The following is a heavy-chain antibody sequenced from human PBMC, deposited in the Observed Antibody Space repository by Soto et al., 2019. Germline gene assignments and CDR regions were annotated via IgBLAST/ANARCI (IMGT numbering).Heavy chain of an antibody. V-gene: IGHV3-23*01. CDR2: ISGSGGST. CDR1: GFTFSNYA. CDR3: TKNALQGAGAGLTGLAP. D-gene: IGHD6-19*01. Sequence: GGSLRLSCAASGFTFSNYAMNWVRQAPGKGLEWVSAISGSGGSTYYADSVKGRFTISRDNSQNTLYVQMNSLRAEDPAVYYFTKNALQGAGAGLTGLAPWGKGSLVPVPS. J-gene: IGHJ5*02.